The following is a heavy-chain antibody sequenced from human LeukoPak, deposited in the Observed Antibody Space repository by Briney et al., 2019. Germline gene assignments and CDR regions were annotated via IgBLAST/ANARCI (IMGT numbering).Heavy chain of an antibody. Sequence: GGSLRLSCAASGFTFSDYYMSWIRQAPGKGLEWVSYISSSGTTISYTDSVKGRFTISRDNAKNSLYLQMNSLRAEDTAVYYCARDYRSTFDYWGQGTLVTVSS. CDR3: ARDYRSTFDY. CDR2: ISSSGTTI. D-gene: IGHD1-26*01. V-gene: IGHV3-11*01. CDR1: GFTFSDYY. J-gene: IGHJ4*02.